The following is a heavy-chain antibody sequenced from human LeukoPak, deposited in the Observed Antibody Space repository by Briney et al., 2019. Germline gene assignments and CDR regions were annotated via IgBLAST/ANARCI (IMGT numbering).Heavy chain of an antibody. D-gene: IGHD1-1*01. CDR2: IYYSGST. V-gene: IGHV4-59*01. CDR1: GGSISSYY. Sequence: SETLSLTCTVSGGSISSYYWSWIRQPPGKGLEWIGYIYYSGSTNYNPSLKSRVTISVDTSKNQFSLKLSSVTAADTAVYYCAGYQRRYYYYGMDVWGQGTTVTVSS. J-gene: IGHJ6*02. CDR3: AGYQRRYYYYGMDV.